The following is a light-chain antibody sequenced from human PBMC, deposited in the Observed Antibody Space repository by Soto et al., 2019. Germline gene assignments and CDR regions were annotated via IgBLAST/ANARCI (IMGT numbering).Light chain of an antibody. CDR1: ESVGVN. Sequence: ETVMTQSPDTLSESPGERATLSCRASESVGVNLAWYQQKPGQVPRLLILAASTRATGVPARFSGSGSGAEFTLTINSLQSEDFATYYCQQYNTWPFTFGPGTKVDIK. V-gene: IGKV3-15*01. CDR3: QQYNTWPFT. CDR2: AAS. J-gene: IGKJ3*01.